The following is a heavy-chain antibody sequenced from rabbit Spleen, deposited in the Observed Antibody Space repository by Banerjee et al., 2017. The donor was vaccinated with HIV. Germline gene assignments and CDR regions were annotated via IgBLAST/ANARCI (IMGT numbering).Heavy chain of an antibody. CDR3: ARDTSSSFSSYGMDL. CDR2: IYGGSSDST. V-gene: IGHV1S40*01. J-gene: IGHJ6*01. Sequence: ESGGGLVKPGASLTLTCTASGFSFSSSYYMCWVRQAPGKGLECIACIYGGSSDSTWYASWAKGRFTVSKTSSTTVTLQMTSLTAADTATYFCARDTSSSFSSYGMDLWGPGTLVTVS. D-gene: IGHD1-1*01. CDR1: GFSFSSSYY.